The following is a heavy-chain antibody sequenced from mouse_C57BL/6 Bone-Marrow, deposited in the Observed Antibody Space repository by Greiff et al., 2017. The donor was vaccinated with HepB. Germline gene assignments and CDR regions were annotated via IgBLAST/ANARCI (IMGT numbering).Heavy chain of an antibody. Sequence: ESGPGLVKPSQSLSLTCSVTGYSITSGYYWNWIRQFPGNKLEWMGYISYDGSNNYNPSLKNRISITRDTSKNQFFLKLNSVTTEDTATYYCARFSNWNQAWFAYWGQGTLVTVSA. V-gene: IGHV3-6*01. CDR1: GYSITSGYY. CDR3: ARFSNWNQAWFAY. D-gene: IGHD2-5*01. J-gene: IGHJ3*01. CDR2: ISYDGSN.